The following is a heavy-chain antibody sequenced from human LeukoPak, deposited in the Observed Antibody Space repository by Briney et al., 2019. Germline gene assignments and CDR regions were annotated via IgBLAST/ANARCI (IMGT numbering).Heavy chain of an antibody. V-gene: IGHV1-69*05. CDR3: ARDRERGYSGYDYALAGSYFDY. CDR1: GGTFSSYA. J-gene: IGHJ4*02. CDR2: IIPIFGTA. D-gene: IGHD5-12*01. Sequence: SVKVSCKASGGTFSSYAISWVRQAPGQGLEWMGRIIPIFGTANYAQKFQGRVTITTDESTSTAHMELSRLRSEDTAVYDCARDRERGYSGYDYALAGSYFDYWGQGTLVTVSS.